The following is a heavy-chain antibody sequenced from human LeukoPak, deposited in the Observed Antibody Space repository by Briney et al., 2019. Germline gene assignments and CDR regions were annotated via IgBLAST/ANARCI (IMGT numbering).Heavy chain of an antibody. V-gene: IGHV4-30-4*08. Sequence: PSQTLSLTCTVSGGSISSGDYYWSWIRQPPGKGLEWIGHIYYSGSTYYNPSLKSRVTISVDTSKNQFSLKLSSVTAADTAVYYCARELYSSSSWFDYWGQGTLVTVSS. CDR1: GGSISSGDYY. J-gene: IGHJ4*02. CDR3: ARELYSSSSWFDY. CDR2: IYYSGST. D-gene: IGHD6-6*01.